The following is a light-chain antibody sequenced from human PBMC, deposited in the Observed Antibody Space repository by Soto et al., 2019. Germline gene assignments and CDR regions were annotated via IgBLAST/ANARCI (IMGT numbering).Light chain of an antibody. J-gene: IGKJ1*01. CDR3: QQYSTYPWS. Sequence: DIQMTQSPSTLSASVGDRVTITCRASETISTLLAWYQQRPGKAPNLLIYKASSLESGVPSRFSGSGSGTECTLTISSLQPDDFATYFCQQYSTYPWSFGQGTKVEVK. CDR2: KAS. V-gene: IGKV1-5*03. CDR1: ETISTL.